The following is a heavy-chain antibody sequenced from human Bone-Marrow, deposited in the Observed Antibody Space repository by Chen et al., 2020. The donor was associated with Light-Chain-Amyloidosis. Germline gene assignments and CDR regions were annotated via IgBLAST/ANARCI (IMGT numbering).Heavy chain of an antibody. D-gene: IGHD3-22*01. CDR3: ARQGYYEISGYSDY. Sequence: EVQRGQPGAEVKKPGGSLGISCTGSGNNFSSYWISWVRQMPGKGLEWMGRIDLSDFDTNYSPSFQGHVTISVDKSINTAHLQWSRLEASDTAIYYCARQGYYEISGYSDYWGQGTLVTVSS. V-gene: IGHV5-10-1*03. J-gene: IGHJ4*02. CDR2: IDLSDFDT. CDR1: GNNFSSYW.